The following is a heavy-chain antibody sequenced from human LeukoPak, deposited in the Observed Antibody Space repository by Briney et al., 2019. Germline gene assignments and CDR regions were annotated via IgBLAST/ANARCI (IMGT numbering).Heavy chain of an antibody. CDR1: GGSISSYY. CDR3: ARADDYGDPYWYFDL. CDR2: LYTSGST. V-gene: IGHV4-4*07. D-gene: IGHD4-17*01. J-gene: IGHJ2*01. Sequence: SETLSLTCTVSGGSISSYYWSWIRQPAGKGLEWIGRLYTSGSTNYNPSLKSRVTMSVDTSKNQFSLKLSSVTAADTAVYYCARADDYGDPYWYFDLWGRGTLVTVSS.